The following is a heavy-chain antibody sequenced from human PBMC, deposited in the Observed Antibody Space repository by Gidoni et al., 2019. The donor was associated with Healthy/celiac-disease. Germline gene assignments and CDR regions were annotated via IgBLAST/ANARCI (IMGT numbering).Heavy chain of an antibody. CDR2: TIPIFGTA. J-gene: IGHJ5*02. D-gene: IGHD4-17*01. CDR1: GGTFSRYA. Sequence: QVQLVQSGAEVKKPGSSVKVSCKASGGTFSRYAISWVRQAPGQGLEWMGGTIPIFGTANYAQKFQGRVTITADESTSTAYMELSSLRSEDTAVYYCARGESDYPKGWFDPWGQGTLVTVSS. V-gene: IGHV1-69*01. CDR3: ARGESDYPKGWFDP.